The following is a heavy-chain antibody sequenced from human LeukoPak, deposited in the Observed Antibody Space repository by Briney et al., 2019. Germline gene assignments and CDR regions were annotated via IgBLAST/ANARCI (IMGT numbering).Heavy chain of an antibody. CDR1: GGTFSRYA. CDR2: IIPMFRTA. D-gene: IGHD3-22*01. V-gene: IGHV1-69*01. Sequence: SVKVSCKASGGTFSRYAISWVRQALGQGLEWMGGIIPMFRTANYAQKFQGRVTITADESTSTAYMELTSLRSGDTAVYYCARDATLHDSSAYYYLWWGQGTLVTVSS. CDR3: ARDATLHDSSAYYYLW. J-gene: IGHJ4*02.